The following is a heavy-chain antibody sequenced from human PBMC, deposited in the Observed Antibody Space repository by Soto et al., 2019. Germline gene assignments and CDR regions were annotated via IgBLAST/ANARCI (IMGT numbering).Heavy chain of an antibody. D-gene: IGHD6-19*01. V-gene: IGHV3-30*04. Sequence: QVQLVESGGGEVQPGKSLRLSCAASGFTLSSFAMHWVRQAPGKGLEWVAVTSSDGSKEYYADSVKGRFTISRDNSKSTLYLQMNSLRPDDTAVFYCARAEYTSGWYFMGIDYWGQGTLVTVSS. CDR3: ARAEYTSGWYFMGIDY. J-gene: IGHJ4*02. CDR2: TSSDGSKE. CDR1: GFTLSSFA.